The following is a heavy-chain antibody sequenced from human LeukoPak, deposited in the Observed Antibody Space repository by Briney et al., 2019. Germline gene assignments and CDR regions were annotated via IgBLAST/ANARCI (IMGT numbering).Heavy chain of an antibody. Sequence: SQTLSLTCAISGDSVSSNSAAWNWLRQSPSRGLEWLGRTYYRSKWYYDYAVFVKSRMTVTPDTSKNQFSLQLDSVTPEDTAVYYCARDSAAVNYWYFDVWGRGTLVTVSS. J-gene: IGHJ2*01. CDR2: TYYRSKWYY. D-gene: IGHD6-13*01. V-gene: IGHV6-1*01. CDR3: ARDSAAVNYWYFDV. CDR1: GDSVSSNSAA.